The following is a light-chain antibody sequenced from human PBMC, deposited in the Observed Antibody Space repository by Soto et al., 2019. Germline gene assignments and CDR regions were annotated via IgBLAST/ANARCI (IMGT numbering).Light chain of an antibody. CDR1: QSVSYY. V-gene: IGKV3-20*01. Sequence: IVLTQSPGTVSLSPGERATLSCRASQSVSYYLAWYQQKPGQAPRLLIYDASSRATGVPDRFSGSGSGTDFTLTISRLEPEDFAVYYCQQYGSSSWTFGQGTKVDIK. CDR2: DAS. J-gene: IGKJ1*01. CDR3: QQYGSSSWT.